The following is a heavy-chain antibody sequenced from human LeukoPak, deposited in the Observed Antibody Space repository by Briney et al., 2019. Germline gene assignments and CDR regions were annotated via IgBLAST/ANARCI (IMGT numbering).Heavy chain of an antibody. V-gene: IGHV4-39*01. CDR2: IYYSGST. Sequence: PSETLSLTCTVSGGSISSSSYYWGWIRQPPGKGLEWIGSIYYSGSTYYNPSLKSRVTISVGTSKNQFSLKLSSVTAADTAVYYCARVTYYYDSSGPYYFDYWGQGTLVTVSS. J-gene: IGHJ4*02. CDR3: ARVTYYYDSSGPYYFDY. CDR1: GGSISSSSYY. D-gene: IGHD3-22*01.